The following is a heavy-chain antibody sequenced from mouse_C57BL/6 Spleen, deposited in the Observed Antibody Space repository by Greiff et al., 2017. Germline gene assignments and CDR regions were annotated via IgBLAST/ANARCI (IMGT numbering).Heavy chain of an antibody. CDR1: GFSLSTSGMG. D-gene: IGHD1-1*01. J-gene: IGHJ1*03. V-gene: IGHV8-12*01. CDR3: ARRGLYYYGSSYWYFDV. CDR2: IYWDDDK. Sequence: QVQLQQSGPGILQSSQTLSLTCSFSGFSLSTSGMGVSWIRQPSGKGLEWLAHIYWDDDKCYNPSTKSRPPISKDTSRNQVLLKSTSVDTADTVTYYCARRGLYYYGSSYWYFDVWGTGTTVTVSS.